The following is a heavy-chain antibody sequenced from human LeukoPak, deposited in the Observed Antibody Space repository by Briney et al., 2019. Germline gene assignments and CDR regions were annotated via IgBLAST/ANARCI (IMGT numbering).Heavy chain of an antibody. J-gene: IGHJ4*02. CDR3: ARDGDWGSPFDY. D-gene: IGHD7-27*01. CDR1: GYTFTSYY. Sequence: GASVKVSCNASGYTFTSYYMHWVRQAPGQGLEWMGIINRSGGSTSYAQKFQGRVTMTRDTSTSTVYMELGSLRSEDTALYYCARDGDWGSPFDYWGQGTLVTVSS. CDR2: INRSGGST. V-gene: IGHV1-46*01.